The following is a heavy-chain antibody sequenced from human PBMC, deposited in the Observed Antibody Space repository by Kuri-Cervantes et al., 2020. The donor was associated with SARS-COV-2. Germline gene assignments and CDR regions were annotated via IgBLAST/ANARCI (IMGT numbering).Heavy chain of an antibody. J-gene: IGHJ4*02. CDR1: GFTLSDHY. CDR3: AKVETASLDY. CDR2: VRRDGSNY. Sequence: GESLKISCAGSGFTLSDHYMHWVRQAPGKGLEWVGFVRRDGSNYYYADSVKGRFTISRDNSKNSLYLEMNSLRPEDTAVYYCAKVETASLDYWGQGTLVTVSS. V-gene: IGHV3-30*02. D-gene: IGHD3-3*01.